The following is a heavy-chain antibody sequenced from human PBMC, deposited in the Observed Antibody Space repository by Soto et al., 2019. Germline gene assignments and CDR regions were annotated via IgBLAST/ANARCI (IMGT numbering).Heavy chain of an antibody. D-gene: IGHD4-4*01. V-gene: IGHV3-11*01. CDR2: LSQSGSTT. CDR3: ARVTRYTYSNYDWLDP. J-gene: IGHJ5*02. Sequence: PGGSLRLSCAASGFTFSISAMSWIRQAPGKGLEWVSYLSQSGSTTYYADSVKGRFAVSRDDAKNSLYLQMNSLRVEDTAVYYCARVTRYTYSNYDWLDPWGQGTLVTVSS. CDR1: GFTFSISA.